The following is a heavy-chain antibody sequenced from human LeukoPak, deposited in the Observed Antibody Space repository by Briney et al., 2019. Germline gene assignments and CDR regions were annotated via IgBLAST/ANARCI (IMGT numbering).Heavy chain of an antibody. Sequence: ASVKVSCKASGYTFTGYYIHWVRQAPGQGLEWMGWINPNSGGTNYAQKFQGRVTMTRDTSISTDYMELRSLRSDDTAVYYCASLKNSYDSSGYLVTDAFDIWGQGTMVTVSS. CDR1: GYTFTGYY. CDR3: ASLKNSYDSSGYLVTDAFDI. J-gene: IGHJ3*02. V-gene: IGHV1-2*02. CDR2: INPNSGGT. D-gene: IGHD3-22*01.